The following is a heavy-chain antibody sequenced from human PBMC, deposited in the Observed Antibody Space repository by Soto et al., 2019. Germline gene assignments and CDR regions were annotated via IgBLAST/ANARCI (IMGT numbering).Heavy chain of an antibody. D-gene: IGHD3-10*01. V-gene: IGHV4-34*01. CDR1: GGSFSGYY. CDR3: ARGDSITMVRGVRADYYYMDV. J-gene: IGHJ6*03. CDR2: INHSGST. Sequence: SETLSLTCAVYGGSFSGYYWSWIRQPPGKGLEWIGEINHSGSTNYNPSLKSRVTISVDTSKNQFSLKLSSVTAADTAVYYCARGDSITMVRGVRADYYYMDVWGKGTTVTVSS.